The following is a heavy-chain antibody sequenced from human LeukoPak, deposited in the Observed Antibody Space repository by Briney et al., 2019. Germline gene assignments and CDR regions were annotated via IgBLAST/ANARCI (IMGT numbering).Heavy chain of an antibody. CDR1: GYTLNLYY. Sequence: EASVNVSYRACGYTLNLYYMHWVRQAPGQALEGMGWIHPNSCGTHYAQTFQGWVTMARDTPISTAYMELSRLRSDDTAVYYCARNGRDSGYGSNTSCHDWFDPWGQGTLVTASS. J-gene: IGHJ5*02. CDR2: IHPNSCGT. CDR3: ARNGRDSGYGSNTSCHDWFDP. V-gene: IGHV1-2*04. D-gene: IGHD2-2*01.